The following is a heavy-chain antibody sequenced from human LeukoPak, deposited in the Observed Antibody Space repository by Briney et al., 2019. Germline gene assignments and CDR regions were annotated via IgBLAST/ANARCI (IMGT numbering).Heavy chain of an antibody. V-gene: IGHV4-61*02. CDR2: IYTSGST. CDR1: GGSISSGSYY. J-gene: IGHJ4*02. Sequence: SETLSLTCTVSGGSISSGSYYWSWIRQPAGKGLEWIGRIYTSGSTNYNPSLRSRVTISVDTSKNQFSLKLSSVTAADTAVYYCAGNYYGSGSYYSEDRYWGQGTLVTVSS. CDR3: AGNYYGSGSYYSEDRY. D-gene: IGHD3-10*01.